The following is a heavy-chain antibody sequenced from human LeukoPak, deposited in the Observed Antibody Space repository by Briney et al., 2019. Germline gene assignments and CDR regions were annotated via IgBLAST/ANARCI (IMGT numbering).Heavy chain of an antibody. CDR3: ARAVEYSGYDYGRYYFDY. CDR1: GFTFSSYS. Sequence: GGSLRLSCAASGFTFSSYSMNWVRQAPGKGLEWVSYISSSSSTIYYADSVKGRFTISRDNAKNSLYLQMNSLRAEDTAVYYCARAVEYSGYDYGRYYFDYWGQGTPVTVSS. CDR2: ISSSSSTI. J-gene: IGHJ4*02. V-gene: IGHV3-48*01. D-gene: IGHD5-12*01.